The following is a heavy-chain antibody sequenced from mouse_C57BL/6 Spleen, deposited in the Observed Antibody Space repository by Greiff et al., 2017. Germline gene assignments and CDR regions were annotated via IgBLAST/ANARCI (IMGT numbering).Heavy chain of an antibody. CDR2: INPSSGYT. Sequence: VKLMESGAELARPGASVKMSCKASGYTFTSYTMHWVKQRPGQGLEWIGYINPSSGYTKYNQKFKDKATLTADKSSSTAYMQLSSLTSEDSAVYYCARRDLYGSNPHYYAMDYWGQGTSVTVSS. J-gene: IGHJ4*01. V-gene: IGHV1-4*01. CDR1: GYTFTSYT. D-gene: IGHD1-1*01. CDR3: ARRDLYGSNPHYYAMDY.